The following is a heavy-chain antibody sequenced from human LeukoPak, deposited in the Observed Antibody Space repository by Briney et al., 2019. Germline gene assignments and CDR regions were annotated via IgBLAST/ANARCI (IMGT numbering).Heavy chain of an antibody. J-gene: IGHJ1*01. Sequence: SVKVSCKTSGDTFSTYAISWVRQAPGQGLECMGSIIPIYATPNYAQKLQGRLTITADESTTTAYMELTSLRSEDTAVYFCARGGPGYYSDNTGSRGYFKHWGQGTLVTVSS. D-gene: IGHD3-22*01. CDR1: GDTFSTYA. CDR3: ARGGPGYYSDNTGSRGYFKH. V-gene: IGHV1-69*13. CDR2: IIPIYATP.